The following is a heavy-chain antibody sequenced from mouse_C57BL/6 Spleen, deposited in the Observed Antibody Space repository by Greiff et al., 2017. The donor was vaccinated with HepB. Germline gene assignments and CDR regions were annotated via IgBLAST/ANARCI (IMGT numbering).Heavy chain of an antibody. CDR1: GYAFSSSW. V-gene: IGHV1-82*01. J-gene: IGHJ3*01. Sequence: VQLQQSGPELVQPGASVKISCKASGYAFSSSWMNWVQPRPGKGLEWIGRIYPGDGDTNYNGKFKGKATLTADKSSSTAYMQLSSLTSEDSAVYFCARHVYDTWFAYWGQGTLVTVSA. D-gene: IGHD2-2*01. CDR2: IYPGDGDT. CDR3: ARHVYDTWFAY.